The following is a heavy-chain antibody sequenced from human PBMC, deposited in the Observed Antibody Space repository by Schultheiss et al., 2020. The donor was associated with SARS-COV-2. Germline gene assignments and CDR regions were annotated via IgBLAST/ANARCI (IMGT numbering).Heavy chain of an antibody. D-gene: IGHD2-2*01. CDR2: IWYDGSNK. CDR1: GFTFSSYG. J-gene: IGHJ3*02. Sequence: GESLKISCAASGFTFSSYGIHWVRQAPGKGLEWVAVIWYDGSNKYYADSVKGRFTISRDNSKNTLYLQMNSLRAEDTAVYYCARSVPNLDIWGQGTMVTVSS. CDR3: ARSVPNLDI. V-gene: IGHV3-33*01.